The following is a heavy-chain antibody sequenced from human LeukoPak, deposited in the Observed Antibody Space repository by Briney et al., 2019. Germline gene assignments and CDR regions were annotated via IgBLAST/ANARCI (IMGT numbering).Heavy chain of an antibody. CDR1: GGSFSGYS. D-gene: IGHD3-22*01. J-gene: IGHJ4*02. CDR3: ASNKEVFYDSSGGY. Sequence: SETLSLTCAVYGGSFSGYSWSWIRQPPGKGLEWIGEINHSGSTNYNPSLKSRVTISVDTSKKQFSLKLSSVTAADTAVYYCASNKEVFYDSSGGYWGQGTLVTVSS. CDR2: INHSGST. V-gene: IGHV4-34*01.